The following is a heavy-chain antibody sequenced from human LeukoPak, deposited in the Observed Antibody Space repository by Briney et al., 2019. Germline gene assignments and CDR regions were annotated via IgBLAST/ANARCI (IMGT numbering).Heavy chain of an antibody. J-gene: IGHJ5*02. V-gene: IGHV4-34*01. CDR3: ARGRYCSGGSCSGNWFDP. CDR2: INHSGST. Sequence: SETLSLTCAVYGGSFSGYYWSWIRQPPGKGLEWIGEINHSGSTNYNPSLKSRVTISVDTSKNQFSLKLSSVTAADTAVYYCARGRYCSGGSCSGNWFDPWGQGTLVTVSS. CDR1: GGSFSGYY. D-gene: IGHD2-15*01.